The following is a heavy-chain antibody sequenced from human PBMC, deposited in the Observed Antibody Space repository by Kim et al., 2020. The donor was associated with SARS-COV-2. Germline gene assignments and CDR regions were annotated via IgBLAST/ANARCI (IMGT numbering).Heavy chain of an antibody. J-gene: IGHJ4*02. D-gene: IGHD3-10*01. CDR3: SKYQTSGSYLFDY. V-gene: IGHV3-30*18. Sequence: GGSLRLSCAASGFSLSSYGMHWVRQAPGKGLEWVALILYDGSKEFYADSVKGRFTISRDISKNTLYLQMNGLRGEDAAVYYCSKYQTSGSYLFDYWGQGTLVTVSS. CDR1: GFSLSSYG. CDR2: ILYDGSKE.